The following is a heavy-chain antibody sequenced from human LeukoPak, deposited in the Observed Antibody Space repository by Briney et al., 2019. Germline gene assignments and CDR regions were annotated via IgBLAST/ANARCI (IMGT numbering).Heavy chain of an antibody. D-gene: IGHD3-16*01. Sequence: GGSLRLSCAASGFTFSSDGMHWVRQAPGKGLEWVAVIWYDGSNKYYADSVKGRFTISRDNSKNTLYLQMNSLRAEDTAVYYCARDFRGVGPDYWGQGTLVTVSS. CDR2: IWYDGSNK. J-gene: IGHJ4*02. CDR3: ARDFRGVGPDY. V-gene: IGHV3-33*01. CDR1: GFTFSSDG.